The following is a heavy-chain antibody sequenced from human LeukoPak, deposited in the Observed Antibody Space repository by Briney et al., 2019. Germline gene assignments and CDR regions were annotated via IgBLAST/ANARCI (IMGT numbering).Heavy chain of an antibody. V-gene: IGHV3-7*01. Sequence: GGSLRLSCAASGFTFSSYWMSWVRQAPGKGLEWVANIKQDGSEKYYVDSVKGRFTISRDNAKNSLYLQMNSLRAEDTAVYYCARVRSNYYDSSGYYYRPYDWFDPWGQGTLVTVSS. CDR1: GFTFSSYW. CDR3: ARVRSNYYDSSGYYYRPYDWFDP. J-gene: IGHJ5*02. CDR2: IKQDGSEK. D-gene: IGHD3-22*01.